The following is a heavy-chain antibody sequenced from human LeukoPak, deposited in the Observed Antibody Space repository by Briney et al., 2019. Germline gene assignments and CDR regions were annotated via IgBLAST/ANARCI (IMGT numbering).Heavy chain of an antibody. CDR1: GGSISSYY. V-gene: IGHV4-59*08. J-gene: IGHJ4*02. D-gene: IGHD1-26*01. Sequence: PSETLSLTCTVSGGSISSYYWSWIRQPPGKGLEWIGYIYYSGSTNYNPSLKSRVTISVDTSKNQFSLKLSSVTAADTAVYYCARQRIVGAIDYWGQGTLVTVSS. CDR2: IYYSGST. CDR3: ARQRIVGAIDY.